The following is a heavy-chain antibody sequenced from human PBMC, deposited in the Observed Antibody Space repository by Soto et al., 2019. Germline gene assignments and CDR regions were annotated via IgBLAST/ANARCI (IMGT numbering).Heavy chain of an antibody. V-gene: IGHV3-21*01. D-gene: IGHD2-2*01. CDR2: ISSSSSYI. CDR1: GFTFSSYS. J-gene: IGHJ4*02. Sequence: PGGSLRLSCAASGFTFSSYSMNWVRPAPGKGLEWVSSISSSSSYIYYADSVKGRFTISRDNAKNSLYLQMNSLRAEDTAVYYCARMRGLIGVPNGGYFDYWGQGTQVTVSS. CDR3: ARMRGLIGVPNGGYFDY.